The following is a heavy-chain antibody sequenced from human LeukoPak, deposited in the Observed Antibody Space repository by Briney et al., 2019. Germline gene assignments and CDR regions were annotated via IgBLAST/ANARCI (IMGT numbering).Heavy chain of an antibody. CDR3: ARGPLSSRTTWTWFDP. Sequence: SQTLSLTCNVAGASISPYYWTCIRQPAGNLLEWIGYTYNNGTDNYKPYLKSRITRSGDTSKNQFSLRLKSVTAADTAMYYCARGPLSSRTTWTWFDPWGQGTLVTVSS. D-gene: IGHD6-13*01. J-gene: IGHJ5*02. CDR1: GASISPYY. CDR2: TYNNGTD. V-gene: IGHV4-59*01.